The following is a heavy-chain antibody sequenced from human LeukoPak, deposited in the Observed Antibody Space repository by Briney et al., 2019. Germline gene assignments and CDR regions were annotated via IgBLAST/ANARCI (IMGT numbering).Heavy chain of an antibody. CDR1: GYTFINHA. J-gene: IGHJ4*02. D-gene: IGHD2-2*03. V-gene: IGHV1-3*04. CDR3: ARRLDRSFDY. Sequence: EASVKVSCKASGYTFINHAIHWVRQAPGQRLEWMGWINIGNGNTKYSQNFQGRITITRDTSATTAYMDLSSLRSEDTAMYYCARRLDRSFDYWGQGTLVTVSS. CDR2: INIGNGNT.